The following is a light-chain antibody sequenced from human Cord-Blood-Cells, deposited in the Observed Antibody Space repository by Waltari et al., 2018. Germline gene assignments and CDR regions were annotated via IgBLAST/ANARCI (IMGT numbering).Light chain of an antibody. Sequence: QTVVTQEPSFSVSPGGTVTLTCGLSSGSVSTSYYPSWAQQTPGQAPRTLIYSTNTRSSGVPDRFSGSILGNKAALTITGAQADDESDYCCVLYMGSGISVFGGGTKLTVL. CDR1: SGSVSTSYY. V-gene: IGLV8-61*01. CDR2: STN. J-gene: IGLJ3*02. CDR3: VLYMGSGISV.